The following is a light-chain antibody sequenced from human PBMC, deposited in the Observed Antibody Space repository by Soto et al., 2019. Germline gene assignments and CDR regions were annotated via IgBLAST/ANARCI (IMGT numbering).Light chain of an antibody. CDR2: AAS. V-gene: IGKV1-9*01. Sequence: IQMTQSPSTLSASVGDRVTINCRASQGINRFLAWYQQKPGKAPKLLIYAASTLQSGVPSRFSGSGSGTEFTLTISSLQPEDFATYYCQQLKSNLITFGQGTRLEIK. CDR1: QGINRF. J-gene: IGKJ5*01. CDR3: QQLKSNLIT.